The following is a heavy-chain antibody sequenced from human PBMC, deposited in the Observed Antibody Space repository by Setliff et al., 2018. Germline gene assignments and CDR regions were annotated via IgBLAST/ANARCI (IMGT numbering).Heavy chain of an antibody. J-gene: IGHJ4*02. V-gene: IGHV3-7*01. CDR2: MYQDESDK. Sequence: GGSLRLSCAASGFTFSDSWMGWVRQAPGRGLEWVGNMYQDESDKYVLDSVKGRFTISRDNAKNSLYLQMNSRGAEDTAVYYCVRGGGRLDWWGQGTLVTVSS. CDR1: GFTFSDSW. CDR3: VRGGGRLDW. D-gene: IGHD2-15*01.